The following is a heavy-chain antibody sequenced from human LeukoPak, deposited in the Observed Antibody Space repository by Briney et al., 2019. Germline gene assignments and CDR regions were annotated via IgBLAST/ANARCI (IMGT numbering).Heavy chain of an antibody. D-gene: IGHD3-3*01. CDR1: GGSFSGYY. CDR3: ASSSGYDDY. J-gene: IGHJ4*02. CDR2: INHSGST. V-gene: IGHV4-34*01. Sequence: SETLSLTCAVYGGSFSGYYWSWIRQHPGKGLEWIGEINHSGSTNYNPSLKSRVTISVDTSKNQFSLKLSSVTAADTAVYYCASSSGYDDYWGQGTLVTVSS.